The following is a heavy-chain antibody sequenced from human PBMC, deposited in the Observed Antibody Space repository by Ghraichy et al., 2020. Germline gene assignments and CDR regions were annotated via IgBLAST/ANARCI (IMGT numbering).Heavy chain of an antibody. J-gene: IGHJ3*02. CDR1: GGTFSSYA. Sequence: SVKVSCKASGGTFSSYAISWVRQAPGQGLEWMGGIIPIFGTANYAQKFQGRVTITADKSTSTAYMELSSLRSEDTAVYYCARAGRLRSYAFDIWGQGTMVTVSS. D-gene: IGHD5-12*01. CDR2: IIPIFGTA. CDR3: ARAGRLRSYAFDI. V-gene: IGHV1-69*06.